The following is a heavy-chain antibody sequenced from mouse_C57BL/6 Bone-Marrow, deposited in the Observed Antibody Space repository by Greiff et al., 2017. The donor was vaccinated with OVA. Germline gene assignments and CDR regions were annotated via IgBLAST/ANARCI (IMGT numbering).Heavy chain of an antibody. V-gene: IGHV1-59*01. J-gene: IGHJ3*01. D-gene: IGHD2-3*01. Sequence: VQLQQPGAELVRPGTSVKLSCKASGYTFTSYWMHWVKQRPGQGLEWIGVIDPSDSYTNYNQKFKGKATLTVDTSSSTAYMQLSSLTSEDSAVYYCARGRLLRFAYWGQGTLVTVSA. CDR3: ARGRLLRFAY. CDR1: GYTFTSYW. CDR2: IDPSDSYT.